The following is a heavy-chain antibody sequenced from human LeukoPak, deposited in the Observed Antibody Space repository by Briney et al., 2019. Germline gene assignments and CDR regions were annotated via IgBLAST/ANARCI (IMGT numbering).Heavy chain of an antibody. J-gene: IGHJ4*02. CDR1: GFTFSSYA. CDR2: ISGSGGST. CDR3: ATSRREVGGSVPYYSDY. V-gene: IGHV3-23*01. D-gene: IGHD3-16*01. Sequence: GGSLRLSCAASGFTFSSYAMSWVRQAPGKGLEWVSAISGSGGSTYYADSVKGRFTISRDNSKNTLYLQMNSLRAEDTAVYYCATSRREVGGSVPYYSDYWGQGTLVTVSS.